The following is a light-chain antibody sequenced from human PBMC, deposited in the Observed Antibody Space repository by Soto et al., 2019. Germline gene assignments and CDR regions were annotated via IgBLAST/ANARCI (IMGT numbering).Light chain of an antibody. CDR2: GAS. Sequence: EIVMTQSPATLSVSPGERATLSCWASQSVGTNLVWYQQKPGRAPRLLIYGASTRATGIPAKFSGSGSGTEFTLTINSLQSEDSAVYYCQQHNNWPPLTFGGGTKVDIK. CDR3: QQHNNWPPLT. J-gene: IGKJ4*01. V-gene: IGKV3-15*01. CDR1: QSVGTN.